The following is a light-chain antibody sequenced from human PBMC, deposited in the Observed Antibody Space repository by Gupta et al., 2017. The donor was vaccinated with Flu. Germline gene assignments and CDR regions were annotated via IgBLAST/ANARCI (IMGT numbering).Light chain of an antibody. J-gene: IGLJ2*01. CDR3: QSSDNRDTYVI. V-gene: IGLV3-25*03. CDR1: ALADQY. CDR2: KDN. Sequence: SSELTQPPSVSVSPGQTARLTCSGDALADQYGYWYQQKPGQAPTMVVRKDNQRPSGIPERFSGSSSGTKFTLTISGVQAEDEADYYCQSSDNRDTYVIFGGGTKLTVL.